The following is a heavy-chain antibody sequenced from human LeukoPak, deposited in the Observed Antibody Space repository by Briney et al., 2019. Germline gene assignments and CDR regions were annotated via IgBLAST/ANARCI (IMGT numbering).Heavy chain of an antibody. J-gene: IGHJ2*01. Sequence: SETLSLTCTVSGGSISSHYWSWIRQPPGKGLEWIGYIYYSGSTNYNPSLKSRVTISVDTSKTQFSLKLSSVTAADTAAYYCARNGWDYYDSSGYRWYFDLWGRGTLVTVSS. CDR3: ARNGWDYYDSSGYRWYFDL. V-gene: IGHV4-59*11. CDR2: IYYSGST. D-gene: IGHD3-22*01. CDR1: GGSISSHY.